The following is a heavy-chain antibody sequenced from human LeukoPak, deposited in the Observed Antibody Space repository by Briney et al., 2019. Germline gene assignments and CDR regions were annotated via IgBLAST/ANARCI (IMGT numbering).Heavy chain of an antibody. CDR2: ISAYNGNT. J-gene: IGHJ4*02. Sequence: ASVKVSCKASGYTFTSYGISWVRQAPGQGLEWMGWISAYNGNTNYAQKLQGRVTMTTDTSTSTAYMELRSLRSEDTAVYYCARGSVLRYFDWLFRKRGGYYFDYWGQGTLVTVSS. V-gene: IGHV1-18*01. CDR1: GYTFTSYG. D-gene: IGHD3-9*01. CDR3: ARGSVLRYFDWLFRKRGGYYFDY.